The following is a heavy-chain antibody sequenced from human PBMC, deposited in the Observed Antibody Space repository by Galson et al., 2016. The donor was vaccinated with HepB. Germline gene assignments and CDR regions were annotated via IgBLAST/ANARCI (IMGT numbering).Heavy chain of an antibody. D-gene: IGHD2-15*01. CDR3: AGAPDCGGGSCNSRHYYGMHV. Sequence: SLRLSCAASGFTFSTYWLHLVRQAPGEGLVWVARINPDGSSTTYADSVKGRFTISRDNARNTLYLKMNSLRAGDTAVYYCAGAPDCGGGSCNSRHYYGMHVWGQGTTVTVSS. V-gene: IGHV3-74*01. J-gene: IGHJ6*02. CDR1: GFTFSTYW. CDR2: INPDGSST.